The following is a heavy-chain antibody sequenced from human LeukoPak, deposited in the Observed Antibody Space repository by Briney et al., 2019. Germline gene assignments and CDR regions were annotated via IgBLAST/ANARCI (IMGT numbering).Heavy chain of an antibody. Sequence: GSLRLSCAASGFTFSSYAMSWVRQPPGKGLEWIGSIYYSGSTYYNPSLKSRVTISVDTSKNQFSLKLSSVTAADTAVYYCVRCSTSCYSAYWGQGTLVTVSS. CDR1: GFTFSSYA. D-gene: IGHD2-2*01. CDR2: IYYSGST. CDR3: VRCSTSCYSAY. J-gene: IGHJ4*02. V-gene: IGHV4-39*01.